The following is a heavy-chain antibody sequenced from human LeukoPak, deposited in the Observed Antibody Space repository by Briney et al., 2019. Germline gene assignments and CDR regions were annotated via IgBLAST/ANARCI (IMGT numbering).Heavy chain of an antibody. D-gene: IGHD3-3*01. CDR1: GFTFSSYG. V-gene: IGHV3-23*01. CDR3: AKGGYYDVTWFDY. CDR2: ISGSGGST. J-gene: IGHJ4*02. Sequence: GGSLRLSCAASGFTFSSYGMHWVRQAPGKGLEWVSAISGSGGSTYYADSVKGRFTISRDNSKNTLYLQMNSLRAEDTAVYYCAKGGYYDVTWFDYWGQGTLVTVSS.